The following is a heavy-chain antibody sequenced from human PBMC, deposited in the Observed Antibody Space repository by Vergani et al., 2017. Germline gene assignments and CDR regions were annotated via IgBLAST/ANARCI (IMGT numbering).Heavy chain of an antibody. D-gene: IGHD3-3*01. CDR1: GGSISSGSYY. CDR3: ARGVALGHDAFDI. V-gene: IGHV4-61*02. CDR2: IYTSGST. Sequence: QVQLQESGPGLVKPSQTLSLTCTVSGGSISSGSYYWSWIRQPAGKGLEWIGRIYTSGSTNYNPSLKSRVTISVDTSKNQFSLKLSSVTAADTAVYYCARGVALGHDAFDIWGQGTMVTVSS. J-gene: IGHJ3*02.